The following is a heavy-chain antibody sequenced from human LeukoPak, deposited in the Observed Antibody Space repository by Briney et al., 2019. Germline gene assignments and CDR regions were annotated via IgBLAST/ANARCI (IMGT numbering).Heavy chain of an antibody. J-gene: IGHJ4*02. CDR2: ISSDGDNT. Sequence: QPGGSLRLSCSASGFIFSNCGMYWVRQAPGKGLEFVSAISSDGDNTFYADSVKGRFTISRDNSKNTLYLQTSSLRGEDTAVYYCVRVNDYGDRNLYYFGYWGQGTLVTVSS. V-gene: IGHV3-64D*06. CDR3: VRVNDYGDRNLYYFGY. D-gene: IGHD4-17*01. CDR1: GFIFSNCG.